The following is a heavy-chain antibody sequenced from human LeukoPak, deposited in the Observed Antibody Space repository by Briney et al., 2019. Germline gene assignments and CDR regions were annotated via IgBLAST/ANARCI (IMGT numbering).Heavy chain of an antibody. Sequence: GGSLRLSCAASGFTVSSNYMGWVRQAPGKGLEWVSVIYSGGSTYYADSVKGRFTISRDNSKNTLYLQMNSLRAEDTAVYYCARDGGTYDSSGYYDYWGQGTLVTVSS. CDR1: GFTVSSNY. D-gene: IGHD3-22*01. J-gene: IGHJ4*02. CDR2: IYSGGST. CDR3: ARDGGTYDSSGYYDY. V-gene: IGHV3-66*01.